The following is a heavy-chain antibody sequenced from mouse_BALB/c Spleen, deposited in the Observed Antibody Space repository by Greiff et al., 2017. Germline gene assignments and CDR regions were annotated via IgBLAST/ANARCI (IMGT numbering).Heavy chain of an antibody. J-gene: IGHJ4*01. V-gene: IGHV2-6-5*01. Sequence: VKVEESGPGLVAPSQSLSITCTVSGFSLTDYGVSWIRQPPGKGLEWLGVIWGGGSTYYNSALKSRLSISKVNSKSQVFLKMNSLQTDDTAMYYCAKRSGNLYYAMDYWGQGTSVTVSS. CDR1: GFSLTDYG. D-gene: IGHD1-3*01. CDR2: IWGGGST. CDR3: AKRSGNLYYAMDY.